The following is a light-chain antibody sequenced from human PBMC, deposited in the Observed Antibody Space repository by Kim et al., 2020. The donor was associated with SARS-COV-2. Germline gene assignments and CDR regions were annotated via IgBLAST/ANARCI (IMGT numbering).Light chain of an antibody. J-gene: IGLJ1*01. CDR2: EVS. CDR3: SSYTSSSTYV. V-gene: IGLV2-18*02. Sequence: QSALTQAPSVSGSPGQSVTIFCTGTSSDVGSYNRVSWYQQPPGTAPKLMIYEVSNRPSGVPDRFSGSKSGNTASLTISGLQAEDEADYYCSSYTSSSTYVFGTGTKVTVL. CDR1: SSDVGSYNR.